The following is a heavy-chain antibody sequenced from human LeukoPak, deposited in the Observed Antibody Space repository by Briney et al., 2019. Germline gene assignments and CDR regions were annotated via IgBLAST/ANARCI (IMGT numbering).Heavy chain of an antibody. CDR2: IKSKTDGGTT. Sequence: GGSLRLSCAASGFTFSNAWMSWVRQAPGKGLEWVGRIKSKTDGGTTDYAAPVKGRFTISRDDSKNTLYLQVNSLKTEDTAVYYCTTETAGRPRVFGYWGQGILVTVSS. D-gene: IGHD2-15*01. CDR1: GFTFSNAW. V-gene: IGHV3-15*01. CDR3: TTETAGRPRVFGY. J-gene: IGHJ4*02.